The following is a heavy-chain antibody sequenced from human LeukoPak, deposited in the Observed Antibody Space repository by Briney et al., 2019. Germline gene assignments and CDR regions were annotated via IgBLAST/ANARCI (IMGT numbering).Heavy chain of an antibody. Sequence: SETLSLTCAVYGGSFSGYYWSWIRQPPGKGLEWIGEINHSGSTNYNPSLKSRVTISVDTSKNQFSLKLSSVTAADTAVYYCASAAEYSRSSAAFDIWGQGTMVTVSS. J-gene: IGHJ3*02. CDR1: GGSFSGYY. CDR3: ASAAEYSRSSAAFDI. CDR2: INHSGST. V-gene: IGHV4-34*01. D-gene: IGHD6-6*01.